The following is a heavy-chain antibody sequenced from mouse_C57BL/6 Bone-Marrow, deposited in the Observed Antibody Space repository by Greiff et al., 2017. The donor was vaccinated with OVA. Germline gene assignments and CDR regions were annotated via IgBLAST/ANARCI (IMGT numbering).Heavy chain of an antibody. J-gene: IGHJ2*01. CDR2: INPYNGGT. Sequence: EVQLQQSGPVLVKPGASVKMSCKASGYPFTDYYMNWVKQSHGKSLEWIGVINPYNGGTSYNQKFKGKATLTVDKSSSTAYIELNSLTSKDAAVYYCARPFYDGKGDYWGQGTTLTVSS. CDR3: ARPFYDGKGDY. V-gene: IGHV1-19*01. CDR1: GYPFTDYY. D-gene: IGHD2-3*01.